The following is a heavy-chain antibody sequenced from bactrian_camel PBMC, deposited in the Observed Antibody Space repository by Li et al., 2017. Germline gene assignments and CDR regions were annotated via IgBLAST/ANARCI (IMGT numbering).Heavy chain of an antibody. CDR2: IYTGTGYI. V-gene: IGHV3S1*01. J-gene: IGHJ6*01. Sequence: PLVESGGGSVQAGGSLRLSCVRSGYKHTSYSMAWFRQAPGKDREAVAAIYTGTGYIYYADSEKGRFTISRDNAKNTLYLQMNSLKPEDTAMYYCAADVGGCAYGGRWSTLRFRYSGQGTQVTVS. D-gene: IGHD6*01. CDR3: AADVGGCAYGGRWSTLRFRY. CDR1: GYKHTSYS.